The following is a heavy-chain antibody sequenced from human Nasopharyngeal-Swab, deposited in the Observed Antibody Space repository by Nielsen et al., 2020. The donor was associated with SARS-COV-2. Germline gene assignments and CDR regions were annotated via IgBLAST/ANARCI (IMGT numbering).Heavy chain of an antibody. D-gene: IGHD2-2*01. Sequence: ASVKVSCKASGYTFTSYGISWVRQAPGQGLEWMGWISAYNGNTNYAQKLQGRVTMTTGTSTSTAYMELRSLRSDDTAVYYCASSLGYCSSTSCPRGWFDPWGQGTLVTVSS. J-gene: IGHJ5*02. CDR3: ASSLGYCSSTSCPRGWFDP. CDR1: GYTFTSYG. V-gene: IGHV1-18*01. CDR2: ISAYNGNT.